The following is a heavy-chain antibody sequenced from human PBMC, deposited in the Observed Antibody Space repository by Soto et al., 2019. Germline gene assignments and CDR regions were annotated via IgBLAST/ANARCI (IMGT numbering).Heavy chain of an antibody. D-gene: IGHD3-10*02. Sequence: FLRLSCAASGFTFSSYAMHWVRQAPGKGLEWVAVIAYDGSNKYYADSVKGRVTISRDNSKNTLFLHMSNLRADDTAMYYFTIVRVADSALDHWGQGTMVTVSS. CDR3: TIVRVADSALDH. CDR2: IAYDGSNK. V-gene: IGHV3-30-3*01. CDR1: GFTFSSYA. J-gene: IGHJ4*02.